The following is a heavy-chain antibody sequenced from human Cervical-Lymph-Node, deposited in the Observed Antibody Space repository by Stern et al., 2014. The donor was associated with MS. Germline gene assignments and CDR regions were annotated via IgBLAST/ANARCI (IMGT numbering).Heavy chain of an antibody. D-gene: IGHD1-26*01. V-gene: IGHV4-4*07. CDR2: INPRGST. CDR1: GGSISSYY. CDR3: ARVVVVGATYYFDY. J-gene: IGHJ4*02. Sequence: QVQLQESGPGLVQPSETLSLSCTVSGGSISSYYWSWIRQPAGKGLEWIARINPRGSTNYTPPLKRRVPISEDTSKNQFALKLTTVTAADPAVYYCARVVVVGATYYFDYWGQGTLVTVSP.